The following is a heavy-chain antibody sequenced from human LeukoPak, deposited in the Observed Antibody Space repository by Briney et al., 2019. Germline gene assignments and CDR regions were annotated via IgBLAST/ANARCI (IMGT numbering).Heavy chain of an antibody. J-gene: IGHJ1*01. CDR1: GGSISSGDYY. V-gene: IGHV4-30-4*08. CDR3: ATVAVPDEYFQH. D-gene: IGHD2-2*01. Sequence: SETLSLTXTVSGGSISSGDYYWSWIRQPPGTGLDWIGYIYYSGSTYYKSSLKSRVTISVDTSKNQFSLKLSSVTAADTAVYYCATVAVPDEYFQHWGQGTLVTVSS. CDR2: IYYSGST.